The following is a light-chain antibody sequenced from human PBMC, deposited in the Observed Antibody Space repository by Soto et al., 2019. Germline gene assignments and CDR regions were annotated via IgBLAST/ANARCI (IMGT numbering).Light chain of an antibody. CDR1: QTVSSH. CDR2: AAS. J-gene: IGKJ5*01. V-gene: IGKV1-39*01. Sequence: DIQMTQSPASLSASVGDRVIITCRASQTVSSHLNWYQQKPGKAPNLLVYAASRLPSGVPSRFTGSGSGTDFTLTISSLQPEDFATYFCQQSYTNPITFGQGTRLEIK. CDR3: QQSYTNPIT.